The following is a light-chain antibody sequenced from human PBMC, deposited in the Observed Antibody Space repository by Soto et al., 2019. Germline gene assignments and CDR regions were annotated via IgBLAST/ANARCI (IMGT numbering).Light chain of an antibody. J-gene: IGKJ1*01. CDR1: QSVSSN. V-gene: IGKV3-15*01. CDR3: QQYNNWPPWT. Sequence: EIVMTQSPATLSVSPGERATLSCRASQSVSSNLAWYQQKPGQAPRLLIYGASTRATAIPARFSGSGSGTECTLTISSLQSEDFAVYYCQQYNNWPPWTFGQGTKVEIK. CDR2: GAS.